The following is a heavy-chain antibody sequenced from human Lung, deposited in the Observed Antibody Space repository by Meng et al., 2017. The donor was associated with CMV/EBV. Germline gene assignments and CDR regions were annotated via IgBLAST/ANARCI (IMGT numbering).Heavy chain of an antibody. Sequence: GSLRLXXAVSGGSISSSNRWSWVRQPPGKGLEWVGEIYHSGSTNYNPSLKSRVTISVDKSKNQFSLELSSVTAADTAVYYWARGGEKQRVRGELDAWGQGXLVTVSS. V-gene: IGHV4-4*02. D-gene: IGHD6-13*01. CDR3: ARGGEKQRVRGELDA. CDR2: IYHSGST. CDR1: GGSISSSNR. J-gene: IGHJ5*02.